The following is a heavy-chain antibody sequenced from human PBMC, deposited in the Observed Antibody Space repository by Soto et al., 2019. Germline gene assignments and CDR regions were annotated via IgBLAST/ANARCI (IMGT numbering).Heavy chain of an antibody. CDR2: IYPGDSDT. Sequence: GESLKISCKGSGYSFTSYWIGWVRQMPGKGLEWMGIIYPGDSDTRYSPSFQGQVTISADKSISTAYLQWSSLNASDTAMYYCARRFPYSSSSGRYYYYGMDVWGQGTTVTVSS. D-gene: IGHD6-6*01. CDR3: ARRFPYSSSSGRYYYYGMDV. CDR1: GYSFTSYW. V-gene: IGHV5-51*01. J-gene: IGHJ6*02.